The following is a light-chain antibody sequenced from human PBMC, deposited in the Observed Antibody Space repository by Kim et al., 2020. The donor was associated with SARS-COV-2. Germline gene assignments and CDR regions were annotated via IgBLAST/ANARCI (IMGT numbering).Light chain of an antibody. V-gene: IGKV1-6*01. CDR3: LQDNHYPWT. CDR1: QGIRSD. Sequence: AIQMTQSPSSLSASVGDRVTITCRASQGIRSDLGWYQQKPGKAPKLLIYAASNLQSEVPSRFSGSGFDTDFILTISSLQPEDFATYYCLQDNHYPWTFGQGTNVDIK. J-gene: IGKJ1*01. CDR2: AAS.